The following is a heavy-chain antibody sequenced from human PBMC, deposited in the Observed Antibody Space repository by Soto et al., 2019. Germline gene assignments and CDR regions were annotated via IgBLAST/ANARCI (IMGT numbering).Heavy chain of an antibody. Sequence: ASVKVSCKSSGYTFTNYATHWVRQAPGQELEWMGLIYPGNGNTIYSQNFQGRVTMTRDTSATTAYMELSGLTSEDTSIYYCASSPIVPAAIFGHWGKGTWVTVSS. CDR2: IYPGNGNT. CDR3: ASSPIVPAAIFGH. D-gene: IGHD2-2*01. J-gene: IGHJ4*02. CDR1: GYTFTNYA. V-gene: IGHV1-3*01.